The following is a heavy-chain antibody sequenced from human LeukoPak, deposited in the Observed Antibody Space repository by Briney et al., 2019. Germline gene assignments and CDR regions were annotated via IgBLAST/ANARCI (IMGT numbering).Heavy chain of an antibody. CDR2: ISWNGGSI. D-gene: IGHD3-9*01. V-gene: IGHV3-9*01. Sequence: PGGSLRLSCAASEFTFDEYAMHWVRQVPGKGLEWVSGISWNGGSIDYADSVKGRFTISRDNAKSSLYLQMNSLRADDTAVYYCAIGVRYFDSPFDPWGQGTLVTVSS. CDR1: EFTFDEYA. J-gene: IGHJ5*02. CDR3: AIGVRYFDSPFDP.